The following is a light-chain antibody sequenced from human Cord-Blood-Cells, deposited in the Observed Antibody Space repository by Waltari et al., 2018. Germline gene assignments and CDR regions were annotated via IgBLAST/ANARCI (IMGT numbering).Light chain of an antibody. CDR2: EGS. J-gene: IGLJ3*02. CDR1: SSDFGSYNL. CDR3: CSYAGSSTFV. Sequence: QSALTQPAPVSGPPGQPITTSCPGTSSDFGSYNLVSWYQQHPGKAPKLMIYEGSKRPSGVSNRFSGSKSGNTASLTISGLQAEDEADYYCCSYAGSSTFVFGGGTKLTVL. V-gene: IGLV2-23*03.